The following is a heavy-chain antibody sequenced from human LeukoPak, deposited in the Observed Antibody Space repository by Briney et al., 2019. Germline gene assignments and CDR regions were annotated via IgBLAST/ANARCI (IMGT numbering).Heavy chain of an antibody. CDR3: ARGTRGYRGYDFDY. D-gene: IGHD5-12*01. V-gene: IGHV3-21*01. J-gene: IGHJ4*02. Sequence: GSLRLSCAASGFTFSSYSMNWVRQAPGKGLEWVSSISSSSSYIYYADSVKGRFTISRDNAKNSLYLQMNSLRAEDTAVYYCARGTRGYRGYDFDYWGQGTLVTVSS. CDR2: ISSSSSYI. CDR1: GFTFSSYS.